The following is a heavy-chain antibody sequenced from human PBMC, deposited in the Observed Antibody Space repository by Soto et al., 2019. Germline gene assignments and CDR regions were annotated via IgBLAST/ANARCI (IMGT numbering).Heavy chain of an antibody. J-gene: IGHJ1*01. CDR2: IKTRTDGETT. CDR3: TTGASCAGVCYSGRLQH. CDR1: GFTFSNAW. V-gene: IGHV3-15*01. D-gene: IGHD2-21*01. Sequence: PGGSLRLSCAASGFTFSNAWMSWVRQVSGKGLEWVGRIKTRTDGETTDYAAPVKGRFTISRDDSKNTLYLQMNSLKSEDTAVYYCTTGASCAGVCYSGRLQHWGQGTQVTVSS.